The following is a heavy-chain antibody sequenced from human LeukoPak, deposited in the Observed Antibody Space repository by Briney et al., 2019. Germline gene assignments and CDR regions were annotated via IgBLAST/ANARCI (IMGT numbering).Heavy chain of an antibody. V-gene: IGHV1-18*01. D-gene: IGHD6-13*01. J-gene: IGHJ4*02. CDR3: ARGGSSSWYEYYFDY. CDR1: GYTFSNFG. CDR2: ISAYLGNT. Sequence: ASVKVSCKASGYTFSNFGITWVRQAPGQGLEWMGWISAYLGNTNYAQKFQGRVTMTTDTSTSTAYLELRSLSSADTAVYYCARGGSSSWYEYYFDYWGQGTLVTVSS.